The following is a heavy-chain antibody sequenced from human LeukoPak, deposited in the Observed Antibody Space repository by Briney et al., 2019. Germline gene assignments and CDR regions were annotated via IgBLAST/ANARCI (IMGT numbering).Heavy chain of an antibody. D-gene: IGHD5-12*01. CDR3: ARQGAGYSGYENFDY. CDR2: IYYSGNT. J-gene: IGHJ4*02. V-gene: IGHV4-59*08. Sequence: SETLSLTCTVSGGSISSYYWSWIRQPPGKGLEWIGYIYYSGNTNYNPSLKSRVTISVDTSKNQFSLKLSSVTAADTAVYYCARQGAGYSGYENFDYWGQGTLVTVSS. CDR1: GGSISSYY.